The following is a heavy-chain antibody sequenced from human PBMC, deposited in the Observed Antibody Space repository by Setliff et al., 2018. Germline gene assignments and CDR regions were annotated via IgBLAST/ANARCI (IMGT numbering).Heavy chain of an antibody. J-gene: IGHJ6*02. V-gene: IGHV1-69*10. CDR1: GGTFGSYA. CDR2: IIPILGIA. Sequence: GASVKVSCKASGGTFGSYAISWVRQAPGQGLEWMGGIIPILGIANYAQKFQGRVTITADKSTSTAYMELSSLRSEDTAVYYCARGSAYCGGDCYSHYYYGMDVWGQGTTVTVSS. CDR3: ARGSAYCGGDCYSHYYYGMDV. D-gene: IGHD2-21*02.